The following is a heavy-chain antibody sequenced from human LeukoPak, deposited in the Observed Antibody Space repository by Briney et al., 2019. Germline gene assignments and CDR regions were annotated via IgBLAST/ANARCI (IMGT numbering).Heavy chain of an antibody. CDR3: AKASYGDYAGYFDY. D-gene: IGHD4-17*01. Sequence: GRSLRLSCAASGFTFDDYAMHRVRQAPGKGLEWVSGISWNSGSIGYADSVEGRFTIPRDNAKNSLYLQMNSLRAEDTALYYCAKASYGDYAGYFDYWGQGTLVTVSS. J-gene: IGHJ4*02. CDR1: GFTFDDYA. CDR2: ISWNSGSI. V-gene: IGHV3-9*01.